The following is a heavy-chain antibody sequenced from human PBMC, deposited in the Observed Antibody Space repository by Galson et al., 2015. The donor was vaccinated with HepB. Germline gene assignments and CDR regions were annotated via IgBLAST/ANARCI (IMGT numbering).Heavy chain of an antibody. CDR2: ISAYNGNT. Sequence: SVKVSCKASGYTFTSYGISWVRQAPGQGLEWMGWISAYNGNTNYAQKLQGRVTMTTDTSTSTAYMELRSLRSDDTAVYYCARFERVVPAAIRPLYYYGMDVWGQGTTVTVSS. CDR1: GYTFTSYG. V-gene: IGHV1-18*04. CDR3: ARFERVVPAAIRPLYYYGMDV. J-gene: IGHJ6*02. D-gene: IGHD2-2*01.